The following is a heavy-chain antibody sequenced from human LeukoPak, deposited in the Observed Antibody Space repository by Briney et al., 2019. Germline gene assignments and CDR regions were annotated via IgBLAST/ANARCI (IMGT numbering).Heavy chain of an antibody. V-gene: IGHV1-24*01. CDR3: ATVAITMVRGVIPA. CDR2: SDPEDGET. D-gene: IGHD3-10*01. J-gene: IGHJ4*02. CDR1: GYTLTELS. Sequence: ASVKVSCKVSGYTLTELSMHWVRQDPGKGLEWMGGSDPEDGETIYAQKFQGRVTMTEDTSTDTAYMELSSLRSEDTAVYYCATVAITMVRGVIPAWGQGTLVTVSS.